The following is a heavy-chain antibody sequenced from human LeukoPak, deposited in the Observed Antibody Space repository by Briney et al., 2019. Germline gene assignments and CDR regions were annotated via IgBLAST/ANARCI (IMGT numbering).Heavy chain of an antibody. CDR2: IYYIGST. J-gene: IGHJ4*02. CDR3: ARHVNSNGSPSDY. CDR1: GFTFSSYSMN. V-gene: IGHV4-39*01. D-gene: IGHD1-26*01. Sequence: GSLRLSCAASGFTFSSYSMNWVRQPPGKGLEWIGSIYYIGSTYYNPSLKSRVIISVDTSKNQFSLKLRSVTAADTAVYFCARHVNSNGSPSDYWGQGTLVTVSS.